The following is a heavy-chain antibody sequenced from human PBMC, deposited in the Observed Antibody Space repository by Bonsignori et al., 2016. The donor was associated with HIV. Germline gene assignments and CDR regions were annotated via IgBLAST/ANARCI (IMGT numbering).Heavy chain of an antibody. V-gene: IGHV4-39*07. Sequence: RQPPGKGLEWIGSIYYIGTTYYKSSLKSRVTISVDTSKNQFSLKLSSVTAADTAVYYCARVGRGAYYYYNYMDVWGKGTAVTVSS. CDR2: IYYIGTT. D-gene: IGHD5-24*01. J-gene: IGHJ6*03. CDR3: ARVGRGAYYYYNYMDV.